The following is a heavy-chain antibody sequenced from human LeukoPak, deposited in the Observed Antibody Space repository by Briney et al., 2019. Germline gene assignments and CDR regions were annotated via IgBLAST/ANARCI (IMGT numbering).Heavy chain of an antibody. CDR1: GFTFSNAW. Sequence: GGSLRLSCAASGFTFSNAWMSWVRQAPGKGLELVGRIKSKTDGGTTDYAAPVKGRFTISRDDSKNTLYLQMNSLKTEDTAVYYCTTEGILTAPGAFDIWGQGTMVTVSS. V-gene: IGHV3-15*01. D-gene: IGHD3-9*01. J-gene: IGHJ3*02. CDR2: IKSKTDGGTT. CDR3: TTEGILTAPGAFDI.